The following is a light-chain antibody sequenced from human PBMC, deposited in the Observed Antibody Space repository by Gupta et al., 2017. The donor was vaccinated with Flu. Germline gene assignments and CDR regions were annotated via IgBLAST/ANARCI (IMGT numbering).Light chain of an antibody. Sequence: GTLSLSPGEGATLSCRASQHVRGSKIAWFQQKPGQAPRLLMYGSSTRATGVPDRFSGRGSVTDFTLTISRLEPDDFAVYYCQQDSDFFYTFGQGTKMAIK. V-gene: IGKV3-20*01. CDR1: QHVRGSK. CDR3: QQDSDFFYT. CDR2: GSS. J-gene: IGKJ2*01.